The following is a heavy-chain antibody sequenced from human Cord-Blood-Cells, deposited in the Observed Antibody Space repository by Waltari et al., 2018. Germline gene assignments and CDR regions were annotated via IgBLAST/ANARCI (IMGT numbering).Heavy chain of an antibody. CDR2: ISGSGGST. D-gene: IGHD2-8*01. Sequence: EVQLLGSGGGLVQPGGSLTLSCAASGFTFSSYAMSWGRPAPGKGLEWVSAISGSGGSTYYADSVKGRFTISRDNSKNTLYLQMNSLRAEDTAVYYCAKEYCTNGVCYYYYYMDVWGKGTTVTVSS. CDR3: AKEYCTNGVCYYYYYMDV. J-gene: IGHJ6*03. V-gene: IGHV3-23*01. CDR1: GFTFSSYA.